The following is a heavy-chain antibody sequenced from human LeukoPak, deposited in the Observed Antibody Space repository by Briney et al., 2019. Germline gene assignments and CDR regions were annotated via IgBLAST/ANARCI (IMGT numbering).Heavy chain of an antibody. Sequence: PGGSLRLSCAASGFTFDDYAMHWVRQAPGKGLEWVSLISGDGGSTYYADSVKGRFTISRDNSKNSLYLQMNSLRTEDTALYCCAKIGGYCSSTSCYKSYYYYYMDVWGKGTTVTVSS. D-gene: IGHD2-2*02. J-gene: IGHJ6*03. CDR1: GFTFDDYA. CDR2: ISGDGGST. CDR3: AKIGGYCSSTSCYKSYYYYYMDV. V-gene: IGHV3-43*02.